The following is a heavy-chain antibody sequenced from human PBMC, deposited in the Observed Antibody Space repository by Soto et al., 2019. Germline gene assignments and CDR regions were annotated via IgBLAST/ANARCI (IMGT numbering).Heavy chain of an antibody. Sequence: EVQLVESGGGLVQPGGSLRLSCAASGFTFSSYWMSWVRQAPGKGLEWVANIKQDGSEKYYVDSVKGRFTISRDNAKNSLYLQMNSLRAEDTAVYYCARESGLTHLVRTAPDAFDIWGQGTMVTVSS. CDR1: GFTFSSYW. D-gene: IGHD6-6*01. CDR2: IKQDGSEK. V-gene: IGHV3-7*03. J-gene: IGHJ3*02. CDR3: ARESGLTHLVRTAPDAFDI.